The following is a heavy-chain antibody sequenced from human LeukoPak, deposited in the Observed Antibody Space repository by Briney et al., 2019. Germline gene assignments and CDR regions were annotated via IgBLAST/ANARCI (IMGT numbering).Heavy chain of an antibody. CDR3: ARLLAAAGTRLPDY. CDR1: GYSFTSYW. V-gene: IGHV5-51*01. J-gene: IGHJ4*02. D-gene: IGHD6-13*01. CDR2: IYPGDTDT. Sequence: PGESLKISCKGSGYSFTSYWIGWVRQMPGKGLEWMGIIYPGDTDTRYSPSFQGQVTISADKSISTAYLEWSSLKASDTAMYYCARLLAAAGTRLPDYWGQGTLVTVSS.